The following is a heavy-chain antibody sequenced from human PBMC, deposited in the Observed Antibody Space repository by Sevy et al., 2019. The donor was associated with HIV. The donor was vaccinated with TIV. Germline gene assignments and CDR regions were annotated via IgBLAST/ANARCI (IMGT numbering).Heavy chain of an antibody. CDR3: TTDHSSGWSEYFQH. J-gene: IGHJ1*01. V-gene: IGHV3-15*01. D-gene: IGHD6-19*01. Sequence: EGSLRLSCAASGFTFSNAWMSWVRQAPGKGLEWVGRIKSKTDGGTTDYAAPVKGRFTISRDDSKNTLYLQMNSLKTEDTAVYYCTTDHSSGWSEYFQHWRQGTLVTVSS. CDR1: GFTFSNAW. CDR2: IKSKTDGGTT.